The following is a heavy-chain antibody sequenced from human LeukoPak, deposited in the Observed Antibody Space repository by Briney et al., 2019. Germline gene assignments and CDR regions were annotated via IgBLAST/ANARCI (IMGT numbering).Heavy chain of an antibody. J-gene: IGHJ4*02. D-gene: IGHD5-12*01. CDR1: GFTFSSYS. CDR2: ITSTSTI. V-gene: IGHV3-48*04. Sequence: PGGSLRLSCAASGFTFSSYSMNWVRQAPGKGLEWVSYITSTSTIYYADSVKGRFTISRDNAKNSLYLQMNSLRAEDTAVYYCARGRLIVATIKAPLGPPYYFDYWGQGTLVTVSS. CDR3: ARGRLIVATIKAPLGPPYYFDY.